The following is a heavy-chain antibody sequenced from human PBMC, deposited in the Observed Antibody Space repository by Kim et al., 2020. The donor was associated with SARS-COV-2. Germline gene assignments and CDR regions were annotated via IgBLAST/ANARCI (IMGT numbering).Heavy chain of an antibody. V-gene: IGHV4-34*01. J-gene: IGHJ2*01. CDR3: ARRSRNWYFDL. CDR1: GGSFSGYY. Sequence: SETLSLTCAVYGGSFSGYYWSWIRKPPGKGLEWIGEINNSGSTNYNPSLKSRVTISVDTSKNQFSLKLSSVTAADTAVYYCARRSRNWYFDLWGRGTLVTVSS. CDR2: INNSGST.